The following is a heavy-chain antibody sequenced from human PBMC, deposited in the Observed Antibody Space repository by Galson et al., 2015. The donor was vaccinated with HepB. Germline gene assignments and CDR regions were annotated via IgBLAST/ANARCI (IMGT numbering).Heavy chain of an antibody. CDR2: ISAYNGNT. J-gene: IGHJ6*02. CDR1: TYTFTRYG. CDR3: AKDLETSIAVAPYYYYGMDV. Sequence: SVKVSCKASTYTFTRYGISWVRQAPGQGLEWMGWISAYNGNTKYAQKVQGRVTMTTDTSTSTAYMEVRSLRSDDTAVYYCAKDLETSIAVAPYYYYGMDVWGQGTTVTVSS. V-gene: IGHV1-18*01. D-gene: IGHD6-19*01.